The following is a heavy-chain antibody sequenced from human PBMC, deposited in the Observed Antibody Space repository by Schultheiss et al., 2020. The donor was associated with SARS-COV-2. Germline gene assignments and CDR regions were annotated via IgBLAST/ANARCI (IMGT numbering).Heavy chain of an antibody. CDR3: AKAAGRYCGGDCYSDY. D-gene: IGHD2-21*01. V-gene: IGHV3-23*01. CDR2: ISGSGGST. CDR1: GFTFSSYA. J-gene: IGHJ4*02. Sequence: GESLKISCAASGFTFSSYAMHWVRQAPGKGLEWVSAISGSGGSTYYADSVKGRFTISRDNSKNTLYLQMNSLRAEDTAVYYCAKAAGRYCGGDCYSDYWGQGTLVTVSS.